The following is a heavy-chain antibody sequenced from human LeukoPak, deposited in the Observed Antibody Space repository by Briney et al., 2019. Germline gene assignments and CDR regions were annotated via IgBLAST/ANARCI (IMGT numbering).Heavy chain of an antibody. V-gene: IGHV4-30-2*01. CDR3: ASVESAYYFAY. CDR1: GGSISSGGYY. J-gene: IGHJ4*02. Sequence: SETLSLTCTVSGGSISSGGYYWSWIRPPPGKGLEWIGYIYHSGSPYYNPSLKSRVTISVDRSKNQFSLKLSSVTAADPAVYYCASVESAYYFAYWGRGTLVTVSS. CDR2: IYHSGSP.